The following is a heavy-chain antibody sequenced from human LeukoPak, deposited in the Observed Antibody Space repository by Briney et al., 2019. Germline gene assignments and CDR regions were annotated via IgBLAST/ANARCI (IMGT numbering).Heavy chain of an antibody. J-gene: IGHJ5*02. CDR2: ISYDGSNK. Sequence: PGRSLRLSCAASGFTFSSYGMHWVRQAPGKGLEWVAVISYDGSNKYYADSVKGRFTISRDNSKNTLYLQMNSLRAEDTAVYYCARDLIGATNSRYSSSWYSLTNWFDPWGQGTLVTVSS. CDR3: ARDLIGATNSRYSSSWYSLTNWFDP. D-gene: IGHD6-13*01. CDR1: GFTFSSYG. V-gene: IGHV3-30*03.